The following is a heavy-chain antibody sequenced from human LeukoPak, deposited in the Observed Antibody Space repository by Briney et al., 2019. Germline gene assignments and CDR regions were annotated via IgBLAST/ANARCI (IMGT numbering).Heavy chain of an antibody. CDR1: GGSISSYY. J-gene: IGHJ4*02. D-gene: IGHD5-12*01. CDR2: IYTSGST. CDR3: ARHYAWGLRSTYFDY. V-gene: IGHV4-4*07. Sequence: PSETLSLTCTVSGGSISSYYWSWIRQPAGKGLEWIGRIYTSGSTNYNPSLKSRVTMSVDTSKNQFSLKLSSVTAADTAVYYCARHYAWGLRSTYFDYWGQGTLVTVSS.